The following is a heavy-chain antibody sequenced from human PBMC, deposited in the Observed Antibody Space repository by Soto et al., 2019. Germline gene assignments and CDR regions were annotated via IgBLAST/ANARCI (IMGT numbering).Heavy chain of an antibody. J-gene: IGHJ6*02. Sequence: QVQLVASGGGVVQPGRFLRLSCAASGFTFSSYGMHWVRQAPGKGLEWVAVILYDGSRKDYADSVKGRFTITRDNSKNTLSLQMNSLRAEDTAVYYCAKTRGYSYYYGMDVWGQGITVAVSS. D-gene: IGHD5-18*01. V-gene: IGHV3-30*18. CDR2: ILYDGSRK. CDR1: GFTFSSYG. CDR3: AKTRGYSYYYGMDV.